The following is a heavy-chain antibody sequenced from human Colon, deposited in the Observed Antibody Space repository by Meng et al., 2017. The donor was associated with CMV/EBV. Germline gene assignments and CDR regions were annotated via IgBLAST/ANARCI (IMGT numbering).Heavy chain of an antibody. J-gene: IGHJ4*02. CDR2: ISTYNGNT. V-gene: IGHV1-18*01. CDR1: GGTFSGHV. D-gene: IGHD4-17*01. Sequence: QVQLDQSGTEVKKPGSSVKVSCTASGGTFSGHVISWVRQAPGQGLEWMGWISTYNGNTNYAQKFQGRLTLTTDTSTSTAYMELRGLRSDDTAVYYCAREKATVTTFMLLYWGLGTLVTVSS. CDR3: AREKATVTTFMLLY.